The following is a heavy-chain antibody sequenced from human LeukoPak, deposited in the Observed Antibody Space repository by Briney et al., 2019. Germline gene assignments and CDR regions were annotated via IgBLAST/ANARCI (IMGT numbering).Heavy chain of an antibody. D-gene: IGHD4-17*01. V-gene: IGHV3-23*01. J-gene: IGHJ3*02. CDR1: EFTFSGYG. CDR2: ISGSGGST. CDR3: ARDPNGDFIGTFDM. Sequence: PGGSLRLSCAASEFTFSGYGMSWVRQAPGKGLEWVSSISGSGGSTQYADSVQGRFAISRDNSKNTLYLQMNSLRAEDTAVYFCARDPNGDFIGTFDMWGRGTMVSVSS.